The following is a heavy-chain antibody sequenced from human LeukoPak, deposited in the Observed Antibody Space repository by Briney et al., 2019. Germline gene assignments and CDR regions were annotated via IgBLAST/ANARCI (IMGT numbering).Heavy chain of an antibody. Sequence: GGSLRLSCSASGFTFSSYAMHWVRQAPGKGLEYVSAISSNGGSTYYADSVKGRFTISRDDSKNTLYLQMSSLRAEDTAVYYCVKGPSLLWFGELFDYWGQGTLVTVSS. V-gene: IGHV3-64D*06. CDR3: VKGPSLLWFGELFDY. CDR1: GFTFSSYA. D-gene: IGHD3-10*01. CDR2: ISSNGGST. J-gene: IGHJ4*02.